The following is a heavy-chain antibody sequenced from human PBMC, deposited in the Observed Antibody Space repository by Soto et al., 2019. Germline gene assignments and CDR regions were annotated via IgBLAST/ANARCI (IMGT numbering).Heavy chain of an antibody. Sequence: QVQLVQSGAEVKKPGASVKVSCKASGYTFTSYAMHWVRQAPGQRLEWMGWINAGNGNTKYSQKFQGRVTITRDTSASTAYMELSSLRSEDTAVYYCAKRSSTSSHPPRSEYYYYYYMDVWGKGTTVTVSS. CDR1: GYTFTSYA. V-gene: IGHV1-3*01. CDR2: INAGNGNT. J-gene: IGHJ6*03. D-gene: IGHD2-2*01. CDR3: AKRSSTSSHPPRSEYYYYYYMDV.